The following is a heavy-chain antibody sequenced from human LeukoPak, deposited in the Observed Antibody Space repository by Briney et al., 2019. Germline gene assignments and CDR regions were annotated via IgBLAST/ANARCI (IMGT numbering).Heavy chain of an antibody. CDR1: GFTLSTYS. CDR3: ARDRTARLRYFDWLLGY. J-gene: IGHJ4*02. D-gene: IGHD3-9*01. Sequence: PGGSLRLSCAASGFTLSTYSMNWVRQAPGKGLEWVSSISSSSSYIYYADSVKGRFTISRDNSKNTLYLQMNSLRAEDTAVYYCARDRTARLRYFDWLLGYWGQGTLDTVSS. V-gene: IGHV3-21*01. CDR2: ISSSSSYI.